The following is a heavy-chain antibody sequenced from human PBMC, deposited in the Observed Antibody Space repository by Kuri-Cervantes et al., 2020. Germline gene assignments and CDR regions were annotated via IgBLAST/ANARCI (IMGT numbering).Heavy chain of an antibody. J-gene: IGHJ5*02. D-gene: IGHD4-17*01. Sequence: GESLKISCAASGFTLSSYSMNWVRQAPGKGLEWVSYISSSSSTIYYADFVKGRFTISRDNAKNSLYLQMNSLRVEDTAVYYCARESGYGDYCAWGQGTLVTVSS. CDR1: GFTLSSYS. CDR3: ARESGYGDYCA. CDR2: ISSSSSTI. V-gene: IGHV3-48*01.